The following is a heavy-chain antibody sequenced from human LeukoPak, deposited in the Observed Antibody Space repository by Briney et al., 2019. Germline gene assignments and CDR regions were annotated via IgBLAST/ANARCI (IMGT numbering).Heavy chain of an antibody. CDR2: ISYDGSNK. D-gene: IGHD6-19*01. CDR1: GFTFSSYG. CDR3: AKDSYYSGWYLNYYYGMDV. Sequence: GGSLRLSCAASGFTFSSYGMHWVRQAPGKGLEWVAVISYDGSNKYYADSVKGRFTISRDNSKNTLYLQMNSLRAGDTAVYYCAKDSYYSGWYLNYYYGMDVWGQGTTVTVPS. V-gene: IGHV3-30*18. J-gene: IGHJ6*02.